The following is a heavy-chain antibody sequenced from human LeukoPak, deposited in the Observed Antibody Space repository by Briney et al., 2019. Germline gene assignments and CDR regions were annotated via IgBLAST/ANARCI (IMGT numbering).Heavy chain of an antibody. CDR2: ITTYNDNT. V-gene: IGHV1-18*01. CDR1: GYTFMSYG. Sequence: ASVKVSCKASGYTFMSYGISWVRQAPGQGLEWMGWITTYNDNTNYAQKLQGRVTMATDTSTSTAYMELRSLRSDDTAVYYCARATGWSTVPTYDAFDVWGQGTMVTVSS. J-gene: IGHJ3*01. CDR3: ARATGWSTVPTYDAFDV. D-gene: IGHD4-17*01.